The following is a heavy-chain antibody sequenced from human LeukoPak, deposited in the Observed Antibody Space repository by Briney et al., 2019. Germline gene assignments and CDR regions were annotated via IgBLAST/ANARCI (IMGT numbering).Heavy chain of an antibody. Sequence: ASVKVSCKASGYTFTSYDTNWVRQATGQGLEWMGWMNPNSGNTGYAQKFQGRVTMTRNTSISTAYMELSSLRSEDTAVYYCASSQYYDFWSGYYTYYYGMDVWGQGTTVTVSS. V-gene: IGHV1-8*01. CDR3: ASSQYYDFWSGYYTYYYGMDV. CDR2: MNPNSGNT. J-gene: IGHJ6*02. D-gene: IGHD3-3*01. CDR1: GYTFTSYD.